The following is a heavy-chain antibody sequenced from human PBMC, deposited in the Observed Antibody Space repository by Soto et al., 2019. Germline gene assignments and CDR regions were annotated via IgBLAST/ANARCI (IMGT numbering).Heavy chain of an antibody. CDR3: ARDYKYYYDSSDKSDAFDI. V-gene: IGHV1-18*01. CDR2: ISAYNGNT. Sequence: ASVKVSFKASGYTFTSYGISWVRQAPGQGLEWMGWISAYNGNTNYAQKLQGRVTMTTDTSTSTAYMELRSLRSDDTAVYYCARDYKYYYDSSDKSDAFDIWGQGTMVTVSS. D-gene: IGHD3-22*01. CDR1: GYTFTSYG. J-gene: IGHJ3*02.